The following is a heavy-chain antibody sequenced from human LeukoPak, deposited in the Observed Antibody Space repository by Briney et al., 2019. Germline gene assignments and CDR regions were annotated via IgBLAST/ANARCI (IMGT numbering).Heavy chain of an antibody. D-gene: IGHD2-2*01. V-gene: IGHV3-9*01. Sequence: SLRLSCATSGFTFDEYAMHWVRPAPGKGLEWVSSISWNSGIVGYADSVKGRFTISRDNAKNFLYLQMNSLRAEDTALYYCTKDRYCSSSRCPLDYWGQGTLVTVSS. J-gene: IGHJ4*02. CDR3: TKDRYCSSSRCPLDY. CDR1: GFTFDEYA. CDR2: ISWNSGIV.